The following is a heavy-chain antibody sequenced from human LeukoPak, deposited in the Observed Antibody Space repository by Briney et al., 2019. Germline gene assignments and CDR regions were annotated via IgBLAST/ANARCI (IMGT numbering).Heavy chain of an antibody. Sequence: GGSLRLSCAASGFTFSSYSMNWVRQAPGKGLEWVSSISSSSSYIYYADSVKGRFTISRDNAKNSLYLQMNSLRAEDTAVYYCAGDLEIRSGYYYFDYWGRGTLVTVSS. D-gene: IGHD3-22*01. J-gene: IGHJ4*02. V-gene: IGHV3-21*01. CDR1: GFTFSSYS. CDR3: AGDLEIRSGYYYFDY. CDR2: ISSSSSYI.